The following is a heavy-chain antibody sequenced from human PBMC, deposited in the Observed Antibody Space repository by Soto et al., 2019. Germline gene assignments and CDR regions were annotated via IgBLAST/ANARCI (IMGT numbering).Heavy chain of an antibody. CDR3: AKDQSADFWSGYYLIY. CDR2: ISGSGGST. V-gene: IGHV3-23*01. Sequence: EVQLLESGGGLVQPGGSLRLSCAASGFTFSSYAMSWVRQAPGKGLEWVSAISGSGGSTYYADSVKGRFTISRDNSKNTLYLQVNSLRAEDTAVYYCAKDQSADFWSGYYLIYWGQGTLVTVSS. J-gene: IGHJ4*02. D-gene: IGHD3-3*01. CDR1: GFTFSSYA.